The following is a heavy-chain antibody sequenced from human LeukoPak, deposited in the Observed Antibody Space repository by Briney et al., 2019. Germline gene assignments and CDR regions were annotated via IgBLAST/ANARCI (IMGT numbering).Heavy chain of an antibody. V-gene: IGHV3-48*03. CDR2: ISSSGSTI. Sequence: GALRLSCAASGFTFSSYEMNWVRQAPGKGLEWVSYISSSGSTIYYADSVKGRFTISRDNSKNTLYLQMSSLRAEDTAVYYCARDRHTALLDYWGQGTLVTVSS. D-gene: IGHD5-18*01. CDR3: ARDRHTALLDY. CDR1: GFTFSSYE. J-gene: IGHJ4*02.